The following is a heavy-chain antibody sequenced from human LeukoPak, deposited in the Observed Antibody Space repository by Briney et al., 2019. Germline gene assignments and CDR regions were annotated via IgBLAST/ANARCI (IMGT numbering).Heavy chain of an antibody. D-gene: IGHD3-22*01. Sequence: GTSLRLSCAASGFTFSDYGMHWVRQAPGKGLEWVAVLSSGGSHEYFADSVKGRFTISRDNSKNTLYLQMNSLRAEDTAVYYCARDLNGDSSGYLDYWGQGTLVTVSS. V-gene: IGHV3-30*03. J-gene: IGHJ4*02. CDR3: ARDLNGDSSGYLDY. CDR2: LSSGGSHE. CDR1: GFTFSDYG.